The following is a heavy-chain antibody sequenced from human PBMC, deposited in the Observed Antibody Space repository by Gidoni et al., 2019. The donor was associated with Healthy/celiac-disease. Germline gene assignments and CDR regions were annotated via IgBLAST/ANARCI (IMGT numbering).Heavy chain of an antibody. Sequence: EVQLVESGGGLVQPGRSLRLSCAASGFTFDDYAMHWVRQAPGKGLEWVSGISWNSGSIGYADSVKGRFTISRDNAKNSVYLQMNSLRAEDTALYYCAKDRDYYGSGSWVFDYWGQGTLVTVSS. CDR3: AKDRDYYGSGSWVFDY. CDR2: ISWNSGSI. J-gene: IGHJ4*02. V-gene: IGHV3-9*01. D-gene: IGHD3-10*01. CDR1: GFTFDDYA.